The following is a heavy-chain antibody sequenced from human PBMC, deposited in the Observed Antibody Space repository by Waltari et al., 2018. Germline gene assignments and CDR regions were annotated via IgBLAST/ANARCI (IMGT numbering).Heavy chain of an antibody. CDR2: IYYRGST. Sequence: QVQLQESGPGLVKPSETLSLTCTVSGGSISSYYWSWIRQPPGKGLEWIGYIYYRGSTNYNPSLNSLVTISVDTSKNQFSLKLSSVTAADTAVYYCARALRFLESWWFDPWGQGTLVTVSS. V-gene: IGHV4-59*01. J-gene: IGHJ5*02. CDR1: GGSISSYY. D-gene: IGHD3-3*01. CDR3: ARALRFLESWWFDP.